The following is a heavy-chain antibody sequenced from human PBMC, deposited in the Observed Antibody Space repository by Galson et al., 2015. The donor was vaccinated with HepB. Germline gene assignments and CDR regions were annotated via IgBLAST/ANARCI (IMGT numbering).Heavy chain of an antibody. CDR2: ISGSGGST. J-gene: IGHJ4*02. Sequence: SLRLSCAASGFTFSSYAMSWVRQAPGKGLEWVSAISGSGGSTYYADSVKGRFTISRDNSKNTLYLQMNSLRAEDTAVYYCAKAWKYSSSWYEAGKTTDYWGQGTLVTVSS. V-gene: IGHV3-23*01. CDR3: AKAWKYSSSWYEAGKTTDY. CDR1: GFTFSSYA. D-gene: IGHD6-13*01.